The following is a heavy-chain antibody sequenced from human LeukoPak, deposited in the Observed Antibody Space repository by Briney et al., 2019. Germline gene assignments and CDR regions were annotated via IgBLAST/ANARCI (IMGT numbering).Heavy chain of an antibody. CDR1: GFTFSTYA. Sequence: GGSLRLSCAASGFTFSTYAMSWVRQAPGKGLEWVSSISASGGSTYYADSVKGRFTISRDNAKNSLYLQMNSLRAEDMALYYCAKEGRDYDILTGYYYYYMDVWGKGTTVTVSS. D-gene: IGHD3-9*01. J-gene: IGHJ6*03. CDR3: AKEGRDYDILTGYYYYYMDV. V-gene: IGHV3-23*01. CDR2: ISASGGST.